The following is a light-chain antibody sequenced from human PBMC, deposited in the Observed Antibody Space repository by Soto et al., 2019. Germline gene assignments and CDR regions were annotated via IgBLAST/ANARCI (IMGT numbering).Light chain of an antibody. CDR3: QQTYSTPIT. CDR2: AAS. J-gene: IGKJ5*01. CDR1: QSISGY. Sequence: DIQMTQSPSSLSASVGDRVTITCRASQSISGYLNWYQQKSGTAPELLIYAASNLQSGVPSRFRGSGSGTDFTLTINGLQPEDFATYYCQQTYSTPITFGQGTRLEIK. V-gene: IGKV1-39*01.